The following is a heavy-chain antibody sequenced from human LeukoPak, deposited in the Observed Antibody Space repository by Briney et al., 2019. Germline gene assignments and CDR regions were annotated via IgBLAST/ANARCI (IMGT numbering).Heavy chain of an antibody. J-gene: IGHJ4*02. CDR1: GFTFSSYA. CDR3: AHDTLS. D-gene: IGHD3-16*01. Sequence: PVGSLSLSCAASGFTFSSYAMSWVRQAPGKGVGWVSAISGSGGSTYYADPVKGRFNISRDNSKNTLYLQMNSLRDEDTAVYYCAHDTLSWGQGTMVTVSS. V-gene: IGHV3-23*01. CDR2: ISGSGGST.